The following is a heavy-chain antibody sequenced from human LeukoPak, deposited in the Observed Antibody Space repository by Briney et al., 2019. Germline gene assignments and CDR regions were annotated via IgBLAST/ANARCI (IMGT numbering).Heavy chain of an antibody. CDR2: IYYSGST. Sequence: SETLSLTCTVSGGSVSSGSYYWSWIRQPPGKGLEWIGYIYYSGSTNYNPSLKSRVTISVDTSKNQFSLKLSSVTAADTAVYYCARGDSGSYYYDYRGQGTLVTVSS. D-gene: IGHD1-26*01. V-gene: IGHV4-61*01. J-gene: IGHJ4*02. CDR3: ARGDSGSYYYDY. CDR1: GGSVSSGSYY.